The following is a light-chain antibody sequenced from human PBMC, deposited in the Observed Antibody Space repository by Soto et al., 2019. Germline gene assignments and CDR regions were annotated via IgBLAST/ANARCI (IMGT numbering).Light chain of an antibody. CDR2: GAS. Sequence: EIVMTQSPATLSVSPGERATLSCRASQSVGINLACYQQKSGQAPRLLIYGASTRATDLPVRFSGSGSGTEFTLTISSLQYEDIAVYYCQQYTNWPRTFGQGTTVEIK. CDR3: QQYTNWPRT. CDR1: QSVGIN. J-gene: IGKJ1*01. V-gene: IGKV3-15*01.